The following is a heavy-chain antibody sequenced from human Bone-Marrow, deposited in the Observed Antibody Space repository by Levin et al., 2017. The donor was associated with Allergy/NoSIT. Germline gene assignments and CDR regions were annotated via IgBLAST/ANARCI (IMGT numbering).Heavy chain of an antibody. J-gene: IGHJ3*01. CDR2: ISSSGSYI. V-gene: IGHV3-21*01. CDR1: GFTFHSYT. CDR3: ARDANYDVMTGYGNALDF. D-gene: IGHD3-9*01. Sequence: PGGSLRLSCAASGFTFHSYTMNWVRQAPGKGLEWVSCISSSGSYISYADSVKGRFTISRDNAKNSLFLQMDSLRAEDTAVYYCARDANYDVMTGYGNALDFWGQGTMVTVSS.